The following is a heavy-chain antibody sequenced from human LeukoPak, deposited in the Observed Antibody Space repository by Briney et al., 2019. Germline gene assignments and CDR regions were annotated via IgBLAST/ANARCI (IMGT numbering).Heavy chain of an antibody. CDR1: GYTFTSYG. J-gene: IGHJ4*02. V-gene: IGHV1-18*01. CDR3: ARNTAMVRGTSPQDY. Sequence: GASVKVSCKASGYTFTSYGISGVRQAPGQGLEWMGWISAYNGNTNYAQKLQGRVTMTADTSTSTAYMELRSLRSDDTAVYYCARNTAMVRGTSPQDYWRQGSLVTVCS. CDR2: ISAYNGNT. D-gene: IGHD5-18*01.